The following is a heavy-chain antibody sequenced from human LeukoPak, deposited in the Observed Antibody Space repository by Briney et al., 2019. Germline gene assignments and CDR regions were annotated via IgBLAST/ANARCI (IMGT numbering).Heavy chain of an antibody. J-gene: IGHJ4*02. CDR1: GFTFSSYW. CDR2: IKQDGSEK. Sequence: AGGSLRLSCAASGFTFSSYWMSWVRQAPGKGLEWVANIKQDGSEKYYVDSVKGRFTISRDNAKNSLYLQMNSLRAEDTAVYFCARSSTTYYDFWSGYYTGHYFDYWGQGTLVTVSS. CDR3: ARSSTTYYDFWSGYYTGHYFDY. V-gene: IGHV3-7*01. D-gene: IGHD3-3*01.